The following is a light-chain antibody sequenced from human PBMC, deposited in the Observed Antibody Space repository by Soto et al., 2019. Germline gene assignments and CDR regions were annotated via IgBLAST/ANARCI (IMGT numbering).Light chain of an antibody. J-gene: IGLJ3*02. CDR3: SSYTGSSSLVM. CDR2: EVS. V-gene: IGLV2-14*01. CDR1: SSDIGGYNY. Sequence: QAVVTQPASVSGSPGQSITISCTGSSSDIGGYNYDSWYQQHPGKAPKVMIYEVSSRPSGVSNRFSGSKSDNTASLTISGLQVEDEADYYCSSYTGSSSLVMFGGGTKVTVL.